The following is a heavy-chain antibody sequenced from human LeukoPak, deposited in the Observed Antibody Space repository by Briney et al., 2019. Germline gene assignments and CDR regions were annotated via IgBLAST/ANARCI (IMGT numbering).Heavy chain of an antibody. J-gene: IGHJ4*02. D-gene: IGHD6-13*01. Sequence: PGGSLRLSCAASGFTFSSYAMHWVRQAPGKGLEWVAVISYDGSNKYYADSVKGRFTISRDNSKNTLYLQMNSLRAEDTAVYYCARSSSSWYSDYWGQGTLVTVSS. CDR1: GFTFSSYA. V-gene: IGHV3-30-3*01. CDR3: ARSSSSWYSDY. CDR2: ISYDGSNK.